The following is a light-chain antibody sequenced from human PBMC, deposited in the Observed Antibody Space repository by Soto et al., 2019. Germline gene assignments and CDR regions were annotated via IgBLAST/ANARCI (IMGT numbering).Light chain of an antibody. CDR1: SSDVGSYNY. CDR2: EVS. V-gene: IGLV2-14*01. CDR3: SSGASTSTPMYV. Sequence: QSVLTQPPSVSGSPAHSIAISCTETSSDVGSYNYVSWYQHHPGTAPKLIISEVSNLPAGLCNRWSGSKSGNTASLAMSGLQAEDEADYDCSSGASTSTPMYVFGTGNK. J-gene: IGLJ1*01.